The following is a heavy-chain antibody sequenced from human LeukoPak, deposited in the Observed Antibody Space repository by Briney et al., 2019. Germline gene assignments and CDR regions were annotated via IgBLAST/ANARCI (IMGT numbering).Heavy chain of an antibody. CDR1: GYTFTGYY. V-gene: IGHV1-2*02. CDR2: INPNSGGT. Sequence: ASVKVSCKASGYTFTGYYMHWVRQAPGHGLEWMGWINPNSGGTNYAQKFQGRVTMTRDTSISTAYMELSRLRSDDTAVYYCARLAQWLVPGIDYWGQGTLVTVSS. J-gene: IGHJ4*02. D-gene: IGHD6-19*01. CDR3: ARLAQWLVPGIDY.